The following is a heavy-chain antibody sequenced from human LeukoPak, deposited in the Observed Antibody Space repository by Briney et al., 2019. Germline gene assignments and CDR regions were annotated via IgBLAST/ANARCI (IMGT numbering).Heavy chain of an antibody. Sequence: PGGSLRLSCAASGFTFTSYWMSWVRQAPGEGLEWVANINQDGSEQYYVDSVKGRFTISRDNAKNSLYLQMNSLRAEDTAVYYCARDPPHTSYYDTSASDWGQGTLVTVSS. CDR3: ARDPPHTSYYDTSASD. CDR2: INQDGSEQ. J-gene: IGHJ4*02. D-gene: IGHD3-22*01. V-gene: IGHV3-7*01. CDR1: GFTFTSYW.